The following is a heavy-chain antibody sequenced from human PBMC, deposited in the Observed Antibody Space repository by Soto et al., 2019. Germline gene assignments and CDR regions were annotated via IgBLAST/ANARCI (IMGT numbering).Heavy chain of an antibody. CDR2: ISWNSGSI. CDR1: GFTFDDYA. Sequence: GGSLRLSCAASGFTFDDYAMHWVRQAPGKGLEGVSGISWNSGSIGYADSVKGRSTISRDNAKNSLYLQMNSLRAEDTALYYCAKDISSPYYYYYGMDAWGQGTTVTVSS. J-gene: IGHJ6*02. V-gene: IGHV3-9*01. D-gene: IGHD6-13*01. CDR3: AKDISSPYYYYYGMDA.